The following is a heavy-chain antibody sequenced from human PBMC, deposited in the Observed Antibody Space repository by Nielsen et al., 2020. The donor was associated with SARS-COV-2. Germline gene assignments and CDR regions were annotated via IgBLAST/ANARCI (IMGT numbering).Heavy chain of an antibody. Sequence: ASVKVSCKASGDTFSRYYIHWVRQAPGQGLEWMGIINPISGSRSYAQKFQGRVTMTRDTSTSTVYMEVSSLRFEDTAVYYCARDGYRYGPDYWGQGTLVTVSS. CDR1: GDTFSRYY. D-gene: IGHD5-18*01. CDR3: ARDGYRYGPDY. J-gene: IGHJ4*02. CDR2: INPISGSR. V-gene: IGHV1-46*01.